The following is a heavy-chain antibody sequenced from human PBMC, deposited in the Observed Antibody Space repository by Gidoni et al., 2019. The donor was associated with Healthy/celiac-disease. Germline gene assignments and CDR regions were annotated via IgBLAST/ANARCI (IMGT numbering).Heavy chain of an antibody. V-gene: IGHV3-74*01. Sequence: EVQLVESGGGLVQPGGSLRLPCAASGFTFSSYWMHWGRQAPGKGLVWVSRINSDGSSTSYADSVKGRFTISRDNAKNTLYLQMNSLRAEDTAVYYCARAYGDYERGDYWGQGTLVTVSS. CDR2: INSDGSST. D-gene: IGHD4-17*01. CDR3: ARAYGDYERGDY. CDR1: GFTFSSYW. J-gene: IGHJ4*02.